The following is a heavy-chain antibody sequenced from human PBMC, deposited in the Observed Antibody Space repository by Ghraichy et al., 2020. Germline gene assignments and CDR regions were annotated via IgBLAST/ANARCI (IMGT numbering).Heavy chain of an antibody. J-gene: IGHJ4*02. CDR2: IIPIFGTA. Sequence: SVKVSCKASGGTFSSYAISWVRQAPGQGLEWMGGIIPIFGTANYAQKFQGRVTITADKSTSTAYMELSSLRSEDTAVYYCAGDRWVTSLYYFDYWGQGTLVTVSS. D-gene: IGHD2-21*02. CDR1: GGTFSSYA. V-gene: IGHV1-69*06. CDR3: AGDRWVTSLYYFDY.